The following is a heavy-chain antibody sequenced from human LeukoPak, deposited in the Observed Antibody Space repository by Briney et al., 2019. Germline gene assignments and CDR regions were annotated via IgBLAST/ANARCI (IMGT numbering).Heavy chain of an antibody. J-gene: IGHJ4*02. CDR1: GYTFTSYG. D-gene: IGHD2-2*02. Sequence: ASVKVSCKASGYTFTSYGISWVRQAPGQGLEWMGWISAYNGNTNYAQKLQGRVTMTTDTSTSTAYMELRSLRSDDTAVYYCARDDPVVPAAIPGDYWGRGTLVTVSS. CDR3: ARDDPVVPAAIPGDY. V-gene: IGHV1-18*01. CDR2: ISAYNGNT.